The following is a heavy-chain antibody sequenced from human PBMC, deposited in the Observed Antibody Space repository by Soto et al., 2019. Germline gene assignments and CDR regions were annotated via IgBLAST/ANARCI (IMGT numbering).Heavy chain of an antibody. CDR2: ISGSGGST. CDR3: AKTPVTLTPHPPANFDY. Sequence: GGSLRLSCAASGFTFSSYAMSWVRQAPGKGLEWVSAISGSGGSTYYADSVKGRFTISRDNSKNTLYLQMNSLRAEDTAVYYCAKTPVTLTPHPPANFDYWGQGTLVTVSS. CDR1: GFTFSSYA. J-gene: IGHJ4*02. D-gene: IGHD2-2*01. V-gene: IGHV3-23*01.